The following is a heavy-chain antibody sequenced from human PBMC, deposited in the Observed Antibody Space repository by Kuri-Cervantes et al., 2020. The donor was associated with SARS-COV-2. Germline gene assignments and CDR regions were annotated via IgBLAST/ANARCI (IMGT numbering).Heavy chain of an antibody. CDR3: ARGSESPPFDY. J-gene: IGHJ4*02. D-gene: IGHD2/OR15-2a*01. V-gene: IGHV4-38-2*02. CDR2: IYHSGST. CDR1: GYSISSGYY. Sequence: SETLSLTCTVSGYSISSGYYWGWIRQPPGKGLEWIGSIYHSGSTYYNPSLKSRVTTSVDTSKNQFSLKLSSVTAADTAVYYCARGSESPPFDYWGQGTLVTVSS.